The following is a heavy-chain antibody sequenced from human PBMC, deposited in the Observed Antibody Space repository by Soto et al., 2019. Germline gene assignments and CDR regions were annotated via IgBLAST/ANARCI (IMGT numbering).Heavy chain of an antibody. V-gene: IGHV1-69*13. Sequence: SVKVSCKASGGTFSSYDINCVRQAPGQGLEWIGGINPIFGTADYAQKFQGRVTVTADESTTTAYMELSSLRSEDTAMYYCARPLLGRGFAFDYWGQGTLVTVSS. D-gene: IGHD3-10*01. J-gene: IGHJ4*02. CDR3: ARPLLGRGFAFDY. CDR1: GGTFSSYD. CDR2: INPIFGTA.